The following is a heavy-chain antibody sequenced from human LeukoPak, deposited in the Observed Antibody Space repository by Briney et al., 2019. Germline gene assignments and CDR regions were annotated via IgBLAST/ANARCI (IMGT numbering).Heavy chain of an antibody. J-gene: IGHJ3*02. CDR2: ITSSGSYI. D-gene: IGHD2-2*01. CDR3: VRGSYGDAFDI. CDR1: GFTFSSYE. V-gene: IGHV3-21*06. Sequence: GGSLRLSCAASGFTFSSYEMNWVRQAPGKGLEWVSSITSSGSYIYYADSTKGRFTISRANAKNSLYLQMNSLRAEDTAVYYCVRGSYGDAFDIWGQGAMVTVSS.